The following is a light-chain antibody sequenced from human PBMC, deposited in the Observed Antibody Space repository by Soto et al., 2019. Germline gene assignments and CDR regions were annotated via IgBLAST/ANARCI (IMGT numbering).Light chain of an antibody. V-gene: IGLV2-11*01. CDR1: SSDVGGYNY. J-gene: IGLJ2*01. CDR2: DVS. CDR3: CLYAGSYTYVV. Sequence: QSALTQPRSVSGSPGQSVTISCTGTSSDVGGYNYVSWYQQHPGKAPKLMIYDVSKRPSGVPDRFSGSKSGNTASLTISGLQAEDEADYYCCLYAGSYTYVVFGGGTQLTVL.